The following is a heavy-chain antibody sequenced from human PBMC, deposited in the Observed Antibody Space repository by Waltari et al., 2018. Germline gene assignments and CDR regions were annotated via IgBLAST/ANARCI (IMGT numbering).Heavy chain of an antibody. V-gene: IGHV4-38-2*01. D-gene: IGHD4-17*01. CDR2: IYHSGST. J-gene: IGHJ4*02. CDR3: ARHDYGDYVYFDY. CDR1: GFSIRSGYY. Sequence: QVQLQESGPGLVQPSETLSLTCPVSGFSIRSGYYWGWIRQPPGKGLEWIGSIYHSGSTYYNPSRKSRVTISVDTSKNQFSLKLSSVTAADTAVYYCARHDYGDYVYFDYWGQGTLVTVSS.